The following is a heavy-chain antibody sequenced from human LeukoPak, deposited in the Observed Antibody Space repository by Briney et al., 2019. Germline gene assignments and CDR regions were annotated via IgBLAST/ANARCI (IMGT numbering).Heavy chain of an antibody. Sequence: PSETLSLTCTVSGGSISSSSYYWGWIRQPPGEGLEWIGSIYYSGSTYYNPSLKSRVTISVDTSKNQFSLKLSSVTAADTAVYYCARESAGYDSSGYYSRTLFGSFGSRDPTRLFDYWGQGTLVTVSS. J-gene: IGHJ4*02. CDR3: ARESAGYDSSGYYSRTLFGSFGSRDPTRLFDY. CDR1: GGSISSSSYY. CDR2: IYYSGST. V-gene: IGHV4-39*02. D-gene: IGHD3-22*01.